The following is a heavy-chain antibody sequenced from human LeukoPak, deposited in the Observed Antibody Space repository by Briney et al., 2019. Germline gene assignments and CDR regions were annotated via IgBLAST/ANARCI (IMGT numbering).Heavy chain of an antibody. CDR3: AKDVVLSGWEFVH. CDR1: GFTFSSYA. Sequence: AGGSLRLSCAASGFTFSSYAMTWVRQPPGKGLEWVSSIHGDAGSTYYADSVRGRFTISRDNSKNTVYLQMNSLRAEDTAVYYCAKDVVLSGWEFVHWGQGTLVTVSS. CDR2: IHGDAGST. V-gene: IGHV3-23*01. J-gene: IGHJ4*02. D-gene: IGHD6-19*01.